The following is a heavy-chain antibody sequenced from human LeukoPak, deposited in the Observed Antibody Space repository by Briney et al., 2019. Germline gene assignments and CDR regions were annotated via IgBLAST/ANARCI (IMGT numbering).Heavy chain of an antibody. J-gene: IGHJ4*02. D-gene: IGHD1-14*01. V-gene: IGHV4-59*12. Sequence: SETLSLTCTVSGGSLSSYYWSWIRQPPGKGREWIGDIYYSGSTTYNPSLKSRGTMSVDTSKNQFSLKLSSVTAADTAVYYCAREYNAYYFDYWGQGTLVTVSS. CDR2: IYYSGST. CDR3: AREYNAYYFDY. CDR1: GGSLSSYY.